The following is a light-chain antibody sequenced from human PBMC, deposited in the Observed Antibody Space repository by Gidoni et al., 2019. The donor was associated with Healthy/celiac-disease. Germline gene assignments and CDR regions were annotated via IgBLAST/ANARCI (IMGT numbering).Light chain of an antibody. CDR1: QSVSSSY. V-gene: IGKV3-20*01. J-gene: IGKJ1*01. CDR3: QQYGISPWT. CDR2: GAS. Sequence: EIVLTQSPGTLSLSPGERATLSCRASQSVSSSYFAWYQQTPVQAPRLLIYGASSRATGIPDRFSGRGSGTDCTLTISRLEPEYCAVYYCQQYGISPWTFXQXTKVEIK.